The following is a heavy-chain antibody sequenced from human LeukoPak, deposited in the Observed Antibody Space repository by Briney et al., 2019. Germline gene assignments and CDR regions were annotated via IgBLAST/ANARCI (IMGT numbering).Heavy chain of an antibody. CDR3: ARPSDGYSSSSRAFDI. Sequence: RASVKVSCKASGGTFSSYAISWVRRAPGQGLEWMGGIIPIFGTANYAQKFQGRVTITADESTSTAYMELSSLRSEDTAVYYCARPSDGYSSSSRAFDIWGQGTMVTVSS. CDR2: IIPIFGTA. J-gene: IGHJ3*02. CDR1: GGTFSSYA. V-gene: IGHV1-69*13. D-gene: IGHD6-6*01.